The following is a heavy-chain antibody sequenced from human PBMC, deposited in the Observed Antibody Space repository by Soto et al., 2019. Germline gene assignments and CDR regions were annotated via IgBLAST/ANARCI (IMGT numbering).Heavy chain of an antibody. CDR1: GYTLTELS. J-gene: IGHJ6*02. CDR2: FDPEDGET. Sequence: ASVKVSCKVSGYTLTELSMHWVRQAPGKGLEWMGGFDPEDGETIYAQKFQGRVTMTEDTSTDTAYMELSSLRSEDTAVYYCATQTPYRSSTSCFFAYYYGMDVWGQGTTVTVSS. V-gene: IGHV1-24*01. CDR3: ATQTPYRSSTSCFFAYYYGMDV. D-gene: IGHD2-2*01.